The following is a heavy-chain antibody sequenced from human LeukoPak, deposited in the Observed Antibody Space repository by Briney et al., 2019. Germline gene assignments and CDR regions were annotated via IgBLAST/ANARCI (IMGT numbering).Heavy chain of an antibody. CDR2: INNEGTNA. D-gene: IGHD5-24*01. Sequence: GFLSLSCVGSGFNFRGFWMHWVRQVPGKGLVWVSRINNEGTNAIYGDSVKGRFTISRDNAKNTLYLEMSSLRAEDTAVYYCAKDRGTPDAFNIWGQGTMVTVSS. CDR3: AKDRGTPDAFNI. CDR1: GFNFRGFW. J-gene: IGHJ3*02. V-gene: IGHV3-74*01.